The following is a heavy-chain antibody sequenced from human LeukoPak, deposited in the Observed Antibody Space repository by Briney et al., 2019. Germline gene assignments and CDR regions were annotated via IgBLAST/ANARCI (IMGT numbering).Heavy chain of an antibody. CDR2: ISAYNGNT. J-gene: IGHJ4*02. V-gene: IGHV1-18*04. CDR1: GYTFTDYY. D-gene: IGHD3-22*01. CDR3: ARVGRGSGYHLFDY. Sequence: ASVKLSCKASGYTFTDYYIHWARQAPGQGLEWMGWISAYNGNTNYAQKLQGRVTMTTDTSTSTAYMELRSLRSDDTAVYYCARVGRGSGYHLFDYWGQGTLVTVSS.